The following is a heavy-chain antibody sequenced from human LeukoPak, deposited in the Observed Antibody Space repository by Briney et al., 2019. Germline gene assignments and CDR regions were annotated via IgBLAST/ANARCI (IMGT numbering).Heavy chain of an antibody. CDR1: GGSISSGGYS. D-gene: IGHD2-2*01. J-gene: IGHJ5*02. V-gene: IGHV4-30-2*01. Sequence: SQTLSLTCAVSGGSISSGGYSWSWIRQPPGTGLEWIGYMYHSRSTYYHPSLKSRVTISVDTSKNQFYLKLSSLTAPDPAVFSWERDIVVLWFDPWGEGTLVTVSS. CDR2: MYHSRST. CDR3: ERDIVVLWFDP.